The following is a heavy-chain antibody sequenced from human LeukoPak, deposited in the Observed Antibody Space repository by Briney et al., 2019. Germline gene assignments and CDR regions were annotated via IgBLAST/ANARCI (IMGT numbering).Heavy chain of an antibody. V-gene: IGHV1-2*02. D-gene: IGHD3-22*01. CDR1: GYTFTGYY. J-gene: IGHJ4*02. Sequence: ASVKVSCKASGYTFTGYYMHWVRQAPGQGRAWMGWINPNSGCANYAHKFQGRLTMTRVTSISTAYMELSGLRSDDTDVYYCARGGRGWLSPYYFDYWGQGTLVTVSS. CDR2: INPNSGCA. CDR3: ARGGRGWLSPYYFDY.